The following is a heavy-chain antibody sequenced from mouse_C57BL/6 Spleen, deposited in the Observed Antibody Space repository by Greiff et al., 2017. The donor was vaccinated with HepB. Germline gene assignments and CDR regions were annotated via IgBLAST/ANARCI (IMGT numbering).Heavy chain of an antibody. CDR3: ARGLYGTDYFDY. D-gene: IGHD1-1*01. Sequence: VQLQQSGAELVKPGASVKISCKASGYAFSSYWMNWVKQRPGKGLEWIGQIYPGDGDTNYNGKFKGKATLTADKSSSTAYMQLSSLTSEDSAVYFCARGLYGTDYFDYWGQGTTLTVSS. V-gene: IGHV1-80*01. CDR2: IYPGDGDT. J-gene: IGHJ2*01. CDR1: GYAFSSYW.